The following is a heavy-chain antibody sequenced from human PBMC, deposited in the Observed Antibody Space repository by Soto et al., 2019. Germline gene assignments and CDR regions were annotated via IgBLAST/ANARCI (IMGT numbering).Heavy chain of an antibody. J-gene: IGHJ6*02. V-gene: IGHV3-7*05. CDR1: GFTFSSYW. Sequence: GGSLRLSCAASGFTFSSYWMSWVRQAPGKGLEWVANIKQDGSEKYYVDSVKGRFTISRDNAKNSLYLQMNSLRAEDTAVYYCARDFRSGGYYYYGMDVWGQGTTVTVSS. D-gene: IGHD2-15*01. CDR3: ARDFRSGGYYYYGMDV. CDR2: IKQDGSEK.